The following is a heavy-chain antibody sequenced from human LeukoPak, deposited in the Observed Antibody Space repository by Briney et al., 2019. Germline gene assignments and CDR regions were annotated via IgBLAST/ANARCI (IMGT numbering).Heavy chain of an antibody. CDR3: ARDGTYYYGSGSYLIDY. V-gene: IGHV3-66*01. CDR1: GFTVSSNY. Sequence: PGGSLRLSCAASGFTVSSNYMSWVRQAPEKGLEWVSVIYSGGSTYYADSVKGRFTISRDNSKNTLYLQMNSLRAEDTAVYYCARDGTYYYGSGSYLIDYWGQGTLVTVSS. CDR2: IYSGGST. J-gene: IGHJ4*02. D-gene: IGHD3-10*01.